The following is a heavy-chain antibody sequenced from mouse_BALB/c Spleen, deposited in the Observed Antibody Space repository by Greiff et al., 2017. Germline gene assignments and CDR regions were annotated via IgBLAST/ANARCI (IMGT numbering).Heavy chain of an antibody. Sequence: VQLQQSGAELVKPGASVKLSCKASGYTFTSYYMYWVKQRPGQGLEWIGEINPSNGGTNFNEKFKSKATLTVDKSSSTAYMQLSSLTSEDSAVYYCTITGPFAYWGQGTLVTVSA. CDR2: INPSNGGT. D-gene: IGHD4-1*01. CDR3: TITGPFAY. V-gene: IGHV1S16*01. CDR1: GYTFTSYY. J-gene: IGHJ3*01.